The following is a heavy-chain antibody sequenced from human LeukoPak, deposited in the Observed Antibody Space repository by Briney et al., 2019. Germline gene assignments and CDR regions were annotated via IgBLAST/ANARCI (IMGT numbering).Heavy chain of an antibody. V-gene: IGHV4-59*01. D-gene: IGHD5-18*01. CDR2: IYYSGST. CDR1: GGSISSYY. J-gene: IGHJ4*02. CDR3: ARGETVDTDIDY. Sequence: SETLSLTCTVSGGSISSYYWSWIRQPPGKGLEWIGYIYYSGSTNYNPSPKSRVTISVDTSKNQFSLKLSSVTAADTAVHYCARGETVDTDIDYWGQGTLVTVSS.